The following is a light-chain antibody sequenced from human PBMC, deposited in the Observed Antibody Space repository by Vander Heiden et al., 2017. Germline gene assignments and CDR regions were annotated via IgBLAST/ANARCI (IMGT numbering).Light chain of an antibody. CDR1: GSDVGGYNY. CDR2: DVS. V-gene: IGLV2-11*01. CDR3: CSSAGSYTCV. Sequence: QSALSQPRSDSGSSGQAVTISITGTGSDVGGYNYVSCYQQHPGTAPNRRLFDVSKRPSGVPDRFSGSKSGTHDSPTLSVLQAEDEADDDYCSSAGSYTCVFGGGTKLTVL. J-gene: IGLJ2*01.